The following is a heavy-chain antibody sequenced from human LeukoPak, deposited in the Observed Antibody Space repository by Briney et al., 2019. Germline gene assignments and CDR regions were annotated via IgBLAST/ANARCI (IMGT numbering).Heavy chain of an antibody. D-gene: IGHD2-2*02. CDR1: GGTFSSYA. CDR3: TTDPGQVGYCSSTSCYTNYMDV. CDR2: IIPVLGIV. Sequence: SVKVSCKASGGTFSSYAISWVRQAPGQGLEWMGRIIPVLGIVNYAQKFQGRVTITADKSTSTAYMELSSLRFEDTAVYYCTTDPGQVGYCSSTSCYTNYMDVWGKGTTVTVSS. J-gene: IGHJ6*03. V-gene: IGHV1-69*04.